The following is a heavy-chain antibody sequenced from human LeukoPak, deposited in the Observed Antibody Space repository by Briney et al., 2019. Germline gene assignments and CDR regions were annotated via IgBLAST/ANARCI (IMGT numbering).Heavy chain of an antibody. CDR3: ARHVQLRYFDWLSYGMDV. CDR2: IYYRGST. V-gene: IGHV4-59*08. Sequence: SETLSLTCTVSGGSISSYYWSWIRQPPGKGLEWIGYIYYRGSTNYNPSLKSRVTISVDTSKNQFSLKLSSVTAADTAVYYCARHVQLRYFDWLSYGMDVWGQGTTVTVSS. J-gene: IGHJ6*02. D-gene: IGHD3-9*01. CDR1: GGSISSYY.